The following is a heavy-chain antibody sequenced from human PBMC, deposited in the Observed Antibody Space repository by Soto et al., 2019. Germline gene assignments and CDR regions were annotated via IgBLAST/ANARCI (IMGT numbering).Heavy chain of an antibody. D-gene: IGHD5-18*01. V-gene: IGHV1-46*02. Sequence: QVPLVQSGAEEKNPGASVKVSRKTSGYTFNSYYVHWARQAPGQGLEWMGIINPSGTSTSYAQKFQGRVTMTTDTSASTVYMELSSLRSEDTAVYYCARGVHADTGHFDYWGQGTLVTVSS. J-gene: IGHJ4*02. CDR3: ARGVHADTGHFDY. CDR1: GYTFNSYY. CDR2: INPSGTST.